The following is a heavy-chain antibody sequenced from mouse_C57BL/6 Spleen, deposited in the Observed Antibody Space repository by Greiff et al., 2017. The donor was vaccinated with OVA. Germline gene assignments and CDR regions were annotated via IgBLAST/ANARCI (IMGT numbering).Heavy chain of an antibody. CDR2: ISYSGST. V-gene: IGHV3-1*01. Sequence: EVQVVESGPGMVKPSQSLSLTCTVTGYSITSGYDWHWIRHFPGNKLEWMGYISYSGSTNYNPSLKSRISITHDTSKNHFFLKLNSVTTEDTATYYCARGGGNYFAWFAYWGQGTLVTVSA. D-gene: IGHD2-1*01. CDR3: ARGGGNYFAWFAY. CDR1: GYSITSGYD. J-gene: IGHJ3*01.